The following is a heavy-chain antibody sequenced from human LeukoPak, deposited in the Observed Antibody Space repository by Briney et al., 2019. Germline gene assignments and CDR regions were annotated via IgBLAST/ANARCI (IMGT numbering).Heavy chain of an antibody. CDR2: IYYSGGT. D-gene: IGHD2-15*01. CDR1: GGSLSSFY. J-gene: IGHJ6*02. CDR3: ARAPPYCSGGSCYYYYGMDV. Sequence: SETLSLTCTVSGGSLSSFYWGWIRQPPGKGLGWIGDIYYSGGTNYNPSLKSRVTISVDTSKNQFSLKLSSVTAADTAVYYCARAPPYCSGGSCYYYYGMDVWGQGTTVTVSS. V-gene: IGHV4-59*01.